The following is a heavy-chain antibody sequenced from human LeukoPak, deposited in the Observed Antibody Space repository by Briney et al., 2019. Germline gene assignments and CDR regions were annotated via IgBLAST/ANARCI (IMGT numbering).Heavy chain of an antibody. Sequence: GGSLRLSCAASGFAFSIYAMNWVRQAPGKGLEWVSSISSSSSSYIYSAESVKGRFTIARDNANNSQYLQMNSLRADDTALYSCAREAGDIVVVVAATSVTDGLDYWGQGTLVTVSS. V-gene: IGHV3-21*01. J-gene: IGHJ4*02. CDR3: AREAGDIVVVVAATSVTDGLDY. CDR1: GFAFSIYA. CDR2: ISSSSSSYI. D-gene: IGHD2-15*01.